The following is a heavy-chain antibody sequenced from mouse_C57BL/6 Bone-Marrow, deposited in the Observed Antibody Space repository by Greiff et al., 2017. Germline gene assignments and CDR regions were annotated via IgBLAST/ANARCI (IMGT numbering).Heavy chain of an antibody. J-gene: IGHJ3*01. CDR2: IDPNSGGT. CDR3: ARGEGTWTTWFAY. CDR1: GYTFTSYW. Sequence: QVQLQQPGAELVKPGASVKLSCKASGYTFTSYWMHWVKQRPGRGLEWIGRIDPNSGGTKYNEKFKSKATLPVDKTASTAYMQLSSLTSEDSAVYYCARGEGTWTTWFAYWGQGTLVTVSA. V-gene: IGHV1-72*01.